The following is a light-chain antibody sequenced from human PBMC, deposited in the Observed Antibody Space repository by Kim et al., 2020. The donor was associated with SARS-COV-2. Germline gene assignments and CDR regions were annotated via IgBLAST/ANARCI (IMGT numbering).Light chain of an antibody. J-gene: IGKJ4*01. V-gene: IGKV1-39*01. CDR2: AAS. CDR3: QQSYA. Sequence: SSLPASVGDRVTISCRASQSISSYLNWYQQKPGKAPKLLIYAASSLQSGVPSRFSGSGSGTDFTLTISSLQPEDFATYYCQQSYAFGGGTKVDIK. CDR1: QSISSY.